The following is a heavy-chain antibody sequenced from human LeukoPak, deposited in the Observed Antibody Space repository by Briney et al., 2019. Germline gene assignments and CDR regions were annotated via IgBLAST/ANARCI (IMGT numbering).Heavy chain of an antibody. CDR3: ARHTGTWIQLWTYFDC. D-gene: IGHD5-18*01. CDR2: IYYSGST. V-gene: IGHV4-59*08. CDR1: GGSISTYY. Sequence: SETLSLTCTVSGGSISTYYWSWIRQPPGKGLEWIGYIYYSGSTNYNPSLKSRVTISVDTSNSQFSLKLSSVTAADTAVYYCARHTGTWIQLWTYFDCWGQGTLVTVSS. J-gene: IGHJ4*02.